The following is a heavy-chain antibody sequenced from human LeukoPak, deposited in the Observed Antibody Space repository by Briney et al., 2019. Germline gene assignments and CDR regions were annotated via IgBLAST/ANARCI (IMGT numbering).Heavy chain of an antibody. CDR2: ISYDGSNK. D-gene: IGHD5-18*01. V-gene: IGHV3-30*18. Sequence: GGSLRLSCAASGFTFSSYGMHWVRQAPGKGLEWVAVISYDGSNKYYADSVKGRFTISRDNSKNTLYLQMNSLRAEDTAVYYCAKDPDSYGGWGQGTLVTVSS. CDR1: GFTFSSYG. CDR3: AKDPDSYGG. J-gene: IGHJ4*02.